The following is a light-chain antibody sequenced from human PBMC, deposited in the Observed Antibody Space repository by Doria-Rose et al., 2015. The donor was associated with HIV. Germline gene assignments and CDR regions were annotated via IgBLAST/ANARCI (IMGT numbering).Light chain of an antibody. V-gene: IGKV3-20*01. CDR1: QSFSSTY. CDR2: DGS. Sequence: TQSPGTLSLSPGERATLSCRASQSFSSTYLAWYQQKPGQAPSILIYDGSTRATGIPDRFSASGSWTDFTLTINRLEPEDFALYYCHQYGTSWTFGQGTKVEI. J-gene: IGKJ1*01. CDR3: HQYGTSWT.